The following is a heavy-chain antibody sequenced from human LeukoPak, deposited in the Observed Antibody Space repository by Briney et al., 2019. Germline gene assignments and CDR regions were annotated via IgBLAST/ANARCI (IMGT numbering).Heavy chain of an antibody. CDR1: GFTFSSYD. J-gene: IGHJ4*02. Sequence: PGGSLRLSCAASGFTFSSYDMHWVRQAPGKGLEWVAVISYDGSNKYYADSVKGRFTISRDNSKNTLYLQMNSLRAEDTAAYYCAKSKEVRPPGGGIDYWGQGTLVTVSS. D-gene: IGHD4-23*01. V-gene: IGHV3-30*18. CDR2: ISYDGSNK. CDR3: AKSKEVRPPGGGIDY.